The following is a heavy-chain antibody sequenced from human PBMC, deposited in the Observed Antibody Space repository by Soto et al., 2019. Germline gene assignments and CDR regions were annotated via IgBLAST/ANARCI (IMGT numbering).Heavy chain of an antibody. CDR3: ARDLIAARPEYYFDS. J-gene: IGHJ4*02. CDR2: IWNDGSKK. Sequence: VQLVESGGGVVQPGRSLRLSCAASGYTFSRYAMHWVRQAQGKGLEWVAIIWNDGSKKFYADSVEGRFTVSRDNSKNTLYLQLNSLRAEDTALYYCARDLIAARPEYYFDSWGQGTLVTVSS. CDR1: GYTFSRYA. D-gene: IGHD6-6*01. V-gene: IGHV3-33*01.